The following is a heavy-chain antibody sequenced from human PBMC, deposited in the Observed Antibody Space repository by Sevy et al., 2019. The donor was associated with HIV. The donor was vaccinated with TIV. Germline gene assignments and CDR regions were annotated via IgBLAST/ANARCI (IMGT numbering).Heavy chain of an antibody. J-gene: IGHJ6*02. CDR2: IYYSGST. V-gene: IGHV4-59*13. Sequence: SETLSLTCTVSGGSISSYYWSWIRQPPGKGLEWIGYIYYSGSTNYNPSLKSRVTISVDTSKNQISLKLSSVTAADTAVYYCARDLLVTSDYYYYGMDVWGQGTTVTVSS. D-gene: IGHD3-9*01. CDR1: GGSISSYY. CDR3: ARDLLVTSDYYYYGMDV.